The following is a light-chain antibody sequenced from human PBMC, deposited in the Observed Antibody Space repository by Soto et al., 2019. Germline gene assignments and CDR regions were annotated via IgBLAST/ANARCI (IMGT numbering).Light chain of an antibody. Sequence: QSALTQPASVSGSPGQSITISCTGTSSDVGGYSYVSWYQQHPGKTPKLMIYEVSNRPSGVSHRFSGSKSGNTASLTISGRQTEDEAEYYCSSFSSITREVFGGGTKLTVL. CDR3: SSFSSITREV. CDR1: SSDVGGYSY. J-gene: IGLJ2*01. CDR2: EVS. V-gene: IGLV2-14*01.